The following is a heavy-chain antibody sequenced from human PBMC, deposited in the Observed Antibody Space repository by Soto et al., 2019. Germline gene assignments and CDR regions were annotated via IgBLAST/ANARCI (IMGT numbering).Heavy chain of an antibody. D-gene: IGHD2-2*01. CDR1: GGSISSSRYY. CDR3: ARQPYCSSTSCYAFDI. CDR2: IYYSGST. Sequence: SETLSLTCTVSGGSISSSRYYWGWIRQPPGKGLEWIGSIYYSGSTYYNPSLKSRVTISVDTSKNQFSLKLSSVTAADTDVYYCARQPYCSSTSCYAFDIWGQGTMVTVSS. J-gene: IGHJ3*02. V-gene: IGHV4-39*01.